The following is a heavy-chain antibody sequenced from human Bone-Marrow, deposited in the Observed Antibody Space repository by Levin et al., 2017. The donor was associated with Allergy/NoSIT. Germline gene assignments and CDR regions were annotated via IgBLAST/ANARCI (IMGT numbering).Heavy chain of an antibody. J-gene: IGHJ6*03. CDR1: GFTFSSYA. CDR2: ISGSGGST. D-gene: IGHD3-16*02. Sequence: PGGSLRLSCAASGFTFSSYAMSWVRQAPGKGLEWVSAISGSGGSTYYADSVKGRFTISRDNSKNTLYLQMNSLRAEDTAVYYCARGYYDYIWGSYRTLDYYYYYYMDVWGKGTTVTVSS. V-gene: IGHV3-23*01. CDR3: ARGYYDYIWGSYRTLDYYYYYYMDV.